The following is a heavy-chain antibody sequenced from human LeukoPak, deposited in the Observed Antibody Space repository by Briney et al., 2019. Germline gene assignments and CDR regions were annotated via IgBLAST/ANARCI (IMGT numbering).Heavy chain of an antibody. J-gene: IGHJ3*01. CDR1: GFTFSFYS. CDR2: ISSSSSTM. V-gene: IGHV3-48*01. Sequence: GGSLRLSCAASGFTFSFYSMNWVRQAPGKGLEWVSYISSSSSTMYYADSVKGRFTISRDNAKNSLYLQMNSLRAEDTAVFYCARGSWELGKNFDRWGLGTMVTVSS. D-gene: IGHD1-26*01. CDR3: ARGSWELGKNFDR.